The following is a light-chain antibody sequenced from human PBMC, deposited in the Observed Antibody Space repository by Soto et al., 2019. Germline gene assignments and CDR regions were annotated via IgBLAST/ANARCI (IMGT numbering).Light chain of an antibody. CDR2: AAS. Sequence: EIVMTQSQASLSVSPGEGATLACRASQSVSSNLAWYQQKPGQAPRLLIYAASTRATDIPARFTGSGSGTEFTLTISRLQSDDFEVYYCQQYSSWPLTFGGGTKVEIK. V-gene: IGKV3-15*01. CDR3: QQYSSWPLT. CDR1: QSVSSN. J-gene: IGKJ4*01.